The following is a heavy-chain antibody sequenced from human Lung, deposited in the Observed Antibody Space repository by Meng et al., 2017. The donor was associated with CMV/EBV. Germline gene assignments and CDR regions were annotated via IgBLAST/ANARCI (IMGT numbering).Heavy chain of an antibody. V-gene: IGHV3-30-3*01. CDR2: ISYDGSNK. Sequence: SXKISXAASGFTFSSYAMHWVRQAPGKGLEWVAVISYDGSNKYYADSVKGRFTISRDNSKNTLYLQMNSLRAEDTAVYYCARDWNVVVPAATYYYYGMAVWGQGTTVTVSS. J-gene: IGHJ6*02. CDR3: ARDWNVVVPAATYYYYGMAV. CDR1: GFTFSSYA. D-gene: IGHD2-2*01.